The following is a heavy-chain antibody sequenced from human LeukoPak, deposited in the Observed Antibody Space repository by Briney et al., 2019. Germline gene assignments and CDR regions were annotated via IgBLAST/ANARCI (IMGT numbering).Heavy chain of an antibody. CDR3: ARGRVASFDY. CDR2: INHSGST. CDR1: GGSFRGYY. Sequence: KPSETLSLTCAVYGGSFRGYYWSWIRQPPGKGLEWIGEINHSGSTNYNPSLKSRVTISVDTSKNQFSLKLSSVTAADTDVYYCARGRVASFDYWGQGTLVTVSS. J-gene: IGHJ4*02. V-gene: IGHV4-34*01. D-gene: IGHD2-15*01.